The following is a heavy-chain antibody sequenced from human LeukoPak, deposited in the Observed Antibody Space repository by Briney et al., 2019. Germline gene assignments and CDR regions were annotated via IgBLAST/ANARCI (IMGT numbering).Heavy chain of an antibody. D-gene: IGHD3-10*01. J-gene: IGHJ6*04. Sequence: GGSLRLSCAASGVTFSSYEMNWVRQAPGKGLEWGSYISSSGSTIYYAGSVKGRFTISRDNAKNSLYLQMNSLRAEDTAVYYCACGSGSFYYYYGMDVWGKGTTVTVSS. CDR3: ACGSGSFYYYYGMDV. CDR2: ISSSGSTI. V-gene: IGHV3-48*03. CDR1: GVTFSSYE.